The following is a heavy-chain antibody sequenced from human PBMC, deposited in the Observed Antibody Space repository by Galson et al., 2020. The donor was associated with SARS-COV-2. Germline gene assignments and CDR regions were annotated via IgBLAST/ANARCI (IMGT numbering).Heavy chain of an antibody. V-gene: IGHV3-43*01. Sequence: GGSLRLSCAASGFNFDDYMMHWVRQRPGKGLEWISLITWDGSTTHYADSVAGRITISRDNGENFLYLHMKNLRVEDTGLYYCATTQSSGSHFDDNPVDVWGQGTVVTVSS. D-gene: IGHD3-10*01. CDR2: ITWDGSTT. J-gene: IGHJ3*01. CDR3: ATTQSSGSHFDDNPVDV. CDR1: GFNFDDYM.